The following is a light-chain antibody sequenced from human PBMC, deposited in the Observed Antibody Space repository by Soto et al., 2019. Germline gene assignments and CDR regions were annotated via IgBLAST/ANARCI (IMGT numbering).Light chain of an antibody. V-gene: IGLV1-40*01. CDR3: QSYDSSLSVV. Sequence: QSVLTQPPSVSGAPGQRVTISCTGSSSNIGAGYDVHWYQQLPGTAPKLLIYGNSNRPSGVPDRVSGSKSGTSASLAITGRQAEDEADYYCQSYDSSLSVVFGGGTKVTVL. CDR2: GNS. J-gene: IGLJ2*01. CDR1: SSNIGAGYD.